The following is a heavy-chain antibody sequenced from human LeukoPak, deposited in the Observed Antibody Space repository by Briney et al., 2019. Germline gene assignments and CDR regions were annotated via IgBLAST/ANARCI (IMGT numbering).Heavy chain of an antibody. Sequence: ASVKVSCKASGYRFTTYYMHWVRQAPGQGLEWMGIIIPSGGSTSYAQKFQGRVTMTRDMSTSTVYMELSSLRSEDTAVYYCARANMVRGVGSFFDRNWFDPWGQGTLVTVSS. V-gene: IGHV1-46*01. CDR1: GYRFTTYY. CDR2: IIPSGGST. D-gene: IGHD3-10*01. CDR3: ARANMVRGVGSFFDRNWFDP. J-gene: IGHJ5*02.